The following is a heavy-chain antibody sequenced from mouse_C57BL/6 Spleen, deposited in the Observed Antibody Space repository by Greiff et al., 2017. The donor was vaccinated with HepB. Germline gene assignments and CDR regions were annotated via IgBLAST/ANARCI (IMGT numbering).Heavy chain of an antibody. D-gene: IGHD2-1*01. J-gene: IGHJ1*03. CDR3: ARDNYGNLDWYFDV. CDR1: GFTFSSYA. Sequence: EVKLVESGGGLVKPGGSLKLSCAASGFTFSSYAMSWVRQTPEKRLEWVATISDGGSYTYYPDNVKGRFTISRDNAKNNLYLQMSHLKSEDTAMYYCARDNYGNLDWYFDVWGTGTTVTVSS. V-gene: IGHV5-4*01. CDR2: ISDGGSYT.